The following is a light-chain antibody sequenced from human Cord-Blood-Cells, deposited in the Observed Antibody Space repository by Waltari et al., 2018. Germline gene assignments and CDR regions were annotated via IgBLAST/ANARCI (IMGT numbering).Light chain of an antibody. CDR1: SSNIGAGYD. Sequence: QSVLTQPPSVSGAPGQRVTISCTGSSSNIGAGYDVHWYQQLPGTAPKLLIYGNSNRPSGVPERFSGSKSDTAASLAITGLQAEDEADYYCQSYDSSLSGSVFGGGTKLTVL. CDR3: QSYDSSLSGSV. CDR2: GNS. J-gene: IGLJ3*02. V-gene: IGLV1-40*01.